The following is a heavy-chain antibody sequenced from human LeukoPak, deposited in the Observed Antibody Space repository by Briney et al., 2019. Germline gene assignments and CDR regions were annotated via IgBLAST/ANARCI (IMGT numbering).Heavy chain of an antibody. D-gene: IGHD3-10*01. CDR2: IHYDGTNE. CDR3: VNSGFDP. Sequence: GSLRLSCAASGFTFRSYGMHWVRQAPGKGLEWVSFIHYDGTNEYYADSVKGRFTISRDNFKNTLYLQMNDLRVEDTALYYCVNSGFDPWGQGTLVTVSS. J-gene: IGHJ5*01. CDR1: GFTFRSYG. V-gene: IGHV3-30*02.